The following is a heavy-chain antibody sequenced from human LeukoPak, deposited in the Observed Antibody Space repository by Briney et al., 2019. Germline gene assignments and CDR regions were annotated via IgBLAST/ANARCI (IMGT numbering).Heavy chain of an antibody. CDR1: GFTVSSYY. CDR2: IYSGGST. Sequence: PGGSLTLSCAVSGFTVSSYYMSWVRQAPGKGREWVSVIYSGGSTHYADSVKGRFTISRHNSKNTLYLQMNSLRAEDTAVYYCARGTTVNGYYGMDVWGQGTTVTVSS. V-gene: IGHV3-53*04. J-gene: IGHJ6*02. CDR3: ARGTTVNGYYGMDV. D-gene: IGHD4-17*01.